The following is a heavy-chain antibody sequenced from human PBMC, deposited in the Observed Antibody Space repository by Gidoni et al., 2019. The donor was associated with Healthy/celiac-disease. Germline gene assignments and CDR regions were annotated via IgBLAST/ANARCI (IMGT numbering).Heavy chain of an antibody. CDR1: GFTFSSYA. J-gene: IGHJ6*02. D-gene: IGHD2-15*01. CDR3: ARDLGPSRLLVRYYYYYYGMDV. V-gene: IGHV3-30-3*01. CDR2: ISYDGSNK. Sequence: QVQLVESGGGVVQPGRSLRLSCAASGFTFSSYAMHWVRQAPGKGLEWVAVISYDGSNKYYADSVKGRFTISRDNSKNTLYLQMNSLRAEDTAVYYCARDLGPSRLLVRYYYYYYGMDVWGQGTTVTVSS.